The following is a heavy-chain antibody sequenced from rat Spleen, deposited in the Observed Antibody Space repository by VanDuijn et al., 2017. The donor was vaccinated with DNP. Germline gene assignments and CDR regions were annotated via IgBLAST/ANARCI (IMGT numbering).Heavy chain of an antibody. CDR2: ITTGNGNT. Sequence: EVQLVESGGGLVQPGRSLKLSCAASGFTFSDYYMAWVRQAPTKGLEWVASITTGNGNTYYRDSVKGRFTISRDNAKNTQYLQMDSLRSEDTATYYCATRSYDYNYFVFWGQGVMVTVSS. CDR3: ATRSYDYNYFVF. CDR1: GFTFSDYY. V-gene: IGHV5S13*01. D-gene: IGHD1-6*01. J-gene: IGHJ2*01.